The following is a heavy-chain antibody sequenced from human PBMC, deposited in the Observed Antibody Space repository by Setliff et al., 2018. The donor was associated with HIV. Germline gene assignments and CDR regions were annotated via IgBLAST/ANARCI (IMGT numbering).Heavy chain of an antibody. CDR3: ARTRLLYPEYYNYMDV. CDR2: LNAGDGDS. D-gene: IGHD4-17*01. CDR1: GYSFTTYA. Sequence: ASVKVSCKASGYSFTTYAIHWVRQAPGQRLEWMGWLNAGDGDSGPSQEFRGRVIFTRDTSASTAYMELTSLRSDDTAVYYCARTRLLYPEYYNYMDVWGIGTTVTVSS. J-gene: IGHJ6*03. V-gene: IGHV1-3*01.